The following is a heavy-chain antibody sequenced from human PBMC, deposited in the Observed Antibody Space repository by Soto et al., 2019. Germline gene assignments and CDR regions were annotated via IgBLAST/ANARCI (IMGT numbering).Heavy chain of an antibody. D-gene: IGHD1-26*01. CDR3: ARDPGSYYPYYCHN. J-gene: IGHJ4*02. CDR2: ISAYNGNP. V-gene: IGHV1-18*01. CDR1: GYTFTSSG. Sequence: QVQLVQSGAEVKKPGASVKVSCKASGYTFTSSGITWVRQAPGQVREWMGWISAYNGNPNYAQKLQGRVTITTDTSTSTAYMVLRSLRSEDTAVYYCARDPGSYYPYYCHNWGQGTLVPVSS.